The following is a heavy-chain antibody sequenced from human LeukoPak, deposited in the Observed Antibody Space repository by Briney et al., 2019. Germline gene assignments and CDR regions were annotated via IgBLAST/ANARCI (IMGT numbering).Heavy chain of an antibody. CDR3: AKTTTYYYGMDV. Sequence: SVKVSCKASGGTFSSYAISWVRQAPGQGLEWMGRIIPILGIANYAQKFQGRVTITADKSTSTAYMELSSLRSEDTAVYYCAKTTTYYYGMDVWGQGTTVTVSS. D-gene: IGHD4-17*01. CDR2: IIPILGIA. V-gene: IGHV1-69*04. J-gene: IGHJ6*02. CDR1: GGTFSSYA.